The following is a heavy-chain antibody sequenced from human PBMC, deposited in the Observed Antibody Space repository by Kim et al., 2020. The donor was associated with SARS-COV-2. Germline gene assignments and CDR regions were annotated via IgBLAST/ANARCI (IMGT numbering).Heavy chain of an antibody. CDR3: SRDSTKGFGEKLIY. CDR2: ISYAVNNK. J-gene: IGHJ4*02. Sequence: GGSRRLSCAASGFSFSSYVMHWVRQAPGKGLEWVAAISYAVNNKFYADSVKDRFTISRDNAKNTLYLEMNSLRAEDTAVYYCSRDSTKGFGEKLIYWGQGALVTVSS. V-gene: IGHV3-30*04. D-gene: IGHD3-10*01. CDR1: GFSFSSYV.